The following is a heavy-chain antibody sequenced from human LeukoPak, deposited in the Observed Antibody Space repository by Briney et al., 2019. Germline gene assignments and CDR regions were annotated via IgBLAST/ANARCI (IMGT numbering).Heavy chain of an antibody. CDR2: INHSGST. CDR1: GGSFSGYY. V-gene: IGHV4-34*01. Sequence: SGALSLTCAVYGGSFSGYYWSWIRQPPGKGLEWIGEINHSGSTYNNPSLKSRVTISVDTSKSQFALKLRSVTAADTAVYYCARRIDSWGSSAFDIWGQGTLVTV. D-gene: IGHD7-27*01. CDR3: ARRIDSWGSSAFDI. J-gene: IGHJ3*02.